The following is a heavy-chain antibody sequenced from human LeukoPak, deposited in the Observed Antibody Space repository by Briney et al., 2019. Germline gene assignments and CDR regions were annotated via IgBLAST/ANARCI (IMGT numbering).Heavy chain of an antibody. CDR2: MHYSGST. J-gene: IGHJ4*02. D-gene: IGHD5-12*01. CDR3: GKYSGSSSSGYFDY. Sequence: SETLSLTCTVSGGSISSGGYYWSWIRQHPGKGLEWIGYMHYSGSTYYNPSLKSRTTISVDTSRNQFSLKLSSVTAADTAVYYWGKYSGSSSSGYFDYGGGEPVFTVS. V-gene: IGHV4-31*03. CDR1: GGSISSGGYY.